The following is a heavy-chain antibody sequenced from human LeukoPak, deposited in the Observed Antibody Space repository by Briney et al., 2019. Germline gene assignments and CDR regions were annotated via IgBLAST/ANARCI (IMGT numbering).Heavy chain of an antibody. CDR2: MSISTSTFI. J-gene: IGHJ6*03. CDR1: GFSFSKYS. Sequence: PGGSLRLSCVASGFSFSKYSMNWVRQAPGKGLEWVSSMSISTSTFIYYADSVKGRFTISRDNAKNTLYLQMNSLRAEDTAVYYCARDPCTSTWDLSCYHYYMGVWGKGTTVTVSS. V-gene: IGHV3-21*01. CDR3: ARDPCTSTWDLSCYHYYMGV. D-gene: IGHD2-2*01.